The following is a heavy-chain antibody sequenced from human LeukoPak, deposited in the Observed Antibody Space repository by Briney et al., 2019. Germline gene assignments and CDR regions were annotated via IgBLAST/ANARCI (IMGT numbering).Heavy chain of an antibody. CDR2: INHSGST. CDR1: GGSFNGYY. D-gene: IGHD6-19*01. J-gene: IGHJ6*03. Sequence: SETLSLTCAVYGGSFNGYYWSWIRQPPGKVLEWIGEINHSGSTNYNPSLKSRVTISVDTSKNQFSLKLSSVAAADTAVYYCAGWGSRYYYYYMDVWGKGTTVTVSS. V-gene: IGHV4-34*01. CDR3: AGWGSRYYYYYMDV.